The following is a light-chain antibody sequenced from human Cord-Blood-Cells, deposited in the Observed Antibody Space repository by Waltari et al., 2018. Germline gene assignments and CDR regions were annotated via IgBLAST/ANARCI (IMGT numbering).Light chain of an antibody. J-gene: IGKJ4*01. Sequence: DIQMTQSPSSLSASVRDRVTITCRASQSIRSYLNWYQQKPGKAPKLLIYAASSLQSGVPSRFSGSGSGTDFTLTISSLQPEDFATYYCQQSYSTPLTFGGGTKVE. CDR3: QQSYSTPLT. CDR2: AAS. CDR1: QSIRSY. V-gene: IGKV1-39*01.